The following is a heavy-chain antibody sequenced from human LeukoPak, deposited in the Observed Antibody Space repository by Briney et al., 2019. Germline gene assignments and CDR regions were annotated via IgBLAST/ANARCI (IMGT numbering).Heavy chain of an antibody. CDR3: ARPSAPYYYDSSAYYAY. Sequence: GGSLRLSCAASGFTFSDYYMSWIRQAPGKGLEWVSYITTSGSTMYYADSVKGRFTISRDNAKKSLYLQMNSLRAEDTAVYYCARPSAPYYYDSSAYYAYWGQGTLVTVSS. CDR1: GFTFSDYY. CDR2: ITTSGSTM. J-gene: IGHJ4*02. D-gene: IGHD3-22*01. V-gene: IGHV3-11*01.